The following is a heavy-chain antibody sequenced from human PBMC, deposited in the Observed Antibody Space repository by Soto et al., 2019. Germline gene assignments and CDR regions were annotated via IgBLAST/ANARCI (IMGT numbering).Heavy chain of an antibody. CDR3: ARNSSSWYYFYYYYMDV. D-gene: IGHD6-13*01. V-gene: IGHV3-23*01. CDR1: GFTFSSYA. Sequence: GGSLRLSCAASGFTFSSYAMSWVRQAPGKGLEWVSAISGSGSSIYYAASGKGRFTISRDSAKNTLYLQMNSLRAEDTAVYYCARNSSSWYYFYYYYMDVWGKGTTVTVSS. J-gene: IGHJ6*03. CDR2: ISGSGSSI.